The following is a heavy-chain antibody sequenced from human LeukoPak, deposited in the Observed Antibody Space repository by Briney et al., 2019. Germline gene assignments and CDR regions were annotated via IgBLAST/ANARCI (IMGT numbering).Heavy chain of an antibody. CDR3: AKGPPSIVVVVAATDY. CDR1: GFTFSSYG. J-gene: IGHJ4*02. V-gene: IGHV3-23*01. CDR2: ISGSGGST. Sequence: GGSLRLSCAASGFTFSSYGMHWVRQAPGKGLEWVSAISGSGGSTYYADSVKGRFTISRDNSKNTLYLQMNSLRAEDTAVYYCAKGPPSIVVVVAATDYWGQGTLVTVSS. D-gene: IGHD2-15*01.